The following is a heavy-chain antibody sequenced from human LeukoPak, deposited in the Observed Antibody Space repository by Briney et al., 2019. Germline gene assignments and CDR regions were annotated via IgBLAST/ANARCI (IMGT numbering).Heavy chain of an antibody. CDR3: AKDSYYSGWYLNYYYGMDV. CDR2: GSNK. V-gene: IGHV3-30*02. J-gene: IGHJ6*02. Sequence: GSNKYYADSVKGRFTIYRDNSKNTLYLKMNSLRAEDTAVYYCAKDSYYSGWYLNYYYGMDVWGQGTTVTVSS. D-gene: IGHD6-19*01.